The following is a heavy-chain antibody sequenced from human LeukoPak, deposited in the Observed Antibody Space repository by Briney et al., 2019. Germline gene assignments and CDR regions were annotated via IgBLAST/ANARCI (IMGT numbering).Heavy chain of an antibody. Sequence: ASVKVSCKASGYTLTSSYIHWVRQAPGQGLEWMGVINPSGGSTSYAQKFQGRVTMTRDTSTSTVYMELSRLRSEDTAVYYCARGGYSGFDRRIKYYMDVWGKGTTVIISS. CDR2: INPSGGST. J-gene: IGHJ6*03. CDR1: GYTLTSSY. CDR3: ARGGYSGFDRRIKYYMDV. V-gene: IGHV1-46*01. D-gene: IGHD5-12*01.